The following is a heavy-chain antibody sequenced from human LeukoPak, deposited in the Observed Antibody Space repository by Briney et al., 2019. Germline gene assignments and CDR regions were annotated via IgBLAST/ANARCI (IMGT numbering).Heavy chain of an antibody. D-gene: IGHD2-2*01. Sequence: PGGSLRLSCAASAASGFTFSSFIMNWVRQAPGKGLEWVSYISNGNSPIYYADSVKGRFTISRDNAKNSLYLQMYSLRVEDTAVYYCWIVVVPAAPQGGSYYMDVWGKGTTVTVSS. CDR3: WIVVVPAAPQGGSYYMDV. J-gene: IGHJ6*03. CDR1: GFTFSSFI. V-gene: IGHV3-48*01. CDR2: ISNGNSPI.